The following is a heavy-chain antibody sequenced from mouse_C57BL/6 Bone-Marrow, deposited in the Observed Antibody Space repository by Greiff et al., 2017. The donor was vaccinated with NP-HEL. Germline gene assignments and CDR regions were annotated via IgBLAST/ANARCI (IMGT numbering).Heavy chain of an antibody. J-gene: IGHJ3*01. Sequence: VQLQQSGAELVRPGTSVKLSCKASGYTFTSYWMHWVKQRPGQGLEWIGVIDPSDSHTNYNQKFKGKATLTVDTSSSTAYMQLSSLTSEDSAVYYCARYGYDERFAYWGQGTLVTVSA. CDR2: IDPSDSHT. D-gene: IGHD2-2*01. CDR1: GYTFTSYW. V-gene: IGHV1-59*01. CDR3: ARYGYDERFAY.